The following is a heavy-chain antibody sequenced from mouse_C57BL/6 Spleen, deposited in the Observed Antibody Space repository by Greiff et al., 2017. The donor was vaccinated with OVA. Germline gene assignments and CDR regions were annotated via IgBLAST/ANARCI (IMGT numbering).Heavy chain of an antibody. CDR1: GYAFSSSW. V-gene: IGHV1-82*01. Sequence: VQLQQSGPELVKPGASVKISCKASGYAFSSSWMNWVKQRPGKGLEWIGRIYPGDGDTNYNGKFKGKATLTADKSSSTAYMQLSSLTSEDSAVYFCARSNWGEAWFAYWGQGTLVTVSA. CDR2: IYPGDGDT. CDR3: ARSNWGEAWFAY. J-gene: IGHJ3*01. D-gene: IGHD4-1*01.